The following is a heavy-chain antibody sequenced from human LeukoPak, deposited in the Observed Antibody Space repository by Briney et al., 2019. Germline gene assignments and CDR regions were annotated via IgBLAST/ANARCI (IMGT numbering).Heavy chain of an antibody. CDR1: GGSISSYY. J-gene: IGHJ5*02. Sequence: SETLSLTCTVSGGSISSYYLSWIRQPAGKGLEWIGRIYTSGSTNYNPSLKSRVTMSVDTSKNQFSLKLSSVTAADTAVYYCAREDSSGWYGTRWFDPWGQGTLVTVSS. CDR2: IYTSGST. D-gene: IGHD6-19*01. CDR3: AREDSSGWYGTRWFDP. V-gene: IGHV4-4*07.